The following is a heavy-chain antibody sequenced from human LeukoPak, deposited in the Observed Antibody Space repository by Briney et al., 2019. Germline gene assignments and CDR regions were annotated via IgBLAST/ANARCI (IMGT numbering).Heavy chain of an antibody. J-gene: IGHJ4*02. D-gene: IGHD3-10*01. Sequence: SETLSLTCAVYGGSFSGYYWSWIRQPPGKGLEWIGEINHSGSTNHNPSLKSRVTISVDTSKNQFSLKLSSVTAADTAVYYCASGPLYYYGSGSYWYWGQGTLVTVSS. CDR2: INHSGST. CDR1: GGSFSGYY. CDR3: ASGPLYYYGSGSYWY. V-gene: IGHV4-34*01.